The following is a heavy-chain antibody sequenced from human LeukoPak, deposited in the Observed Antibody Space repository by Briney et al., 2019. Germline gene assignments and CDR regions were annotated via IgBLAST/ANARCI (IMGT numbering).Heavy chain of an antibody. J-gene: IGHJ4*02. V-gene: IGHV4-34*01. CDR3: ARAPPYYYDSSGYWD. D-gene: IGHD3-22*01. Sequence: SETLSLTCAVYGGSFSGYYWSWIRQPPGKGLEWIGEINHSGSTNYNPSLKSRVTISVDTSKNQFSLKLSSVTAADTAVYYCARAPPYYYDSSGYWDWGQGTLVTVSS. CDR1: GGSFSGYY. CDR2: INHSGST.